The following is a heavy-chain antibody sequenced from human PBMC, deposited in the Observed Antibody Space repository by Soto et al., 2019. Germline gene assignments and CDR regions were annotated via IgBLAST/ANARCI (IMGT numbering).Heavy chain of an antibody. D-gene: IGHD3-3*01. CDR2: INHTGGT. CDR3: ATRITVFGLLIPPFDP. Sequence: PSETLSLTCAVSGYSISSGYYWGWIRQPPGKGLKWIGEINHTGGTHYNPSLKSRVTMSVDTSKNQFSLRLSSVTAADTAIYYCATRITVFGLLIPPFDPWGQGTQVTVSS. V-gene: IGHV4-38-2*01. J-gene: IGHJ5*02. CDR1: GYSISSGYY.